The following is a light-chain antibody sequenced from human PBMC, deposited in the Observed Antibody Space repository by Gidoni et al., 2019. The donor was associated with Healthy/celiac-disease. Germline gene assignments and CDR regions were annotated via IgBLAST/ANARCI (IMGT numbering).Light chain of an antibody. CDR3: QQYNSDSQT. J-gene: IGKJ5*01. V-gene: IGKV1-5*01. CDR2: DAS. Sequence: GDRVTITCRASHSINTWLAWYLQKPGEAPKLLISDASILESGVPSLFSGSGSGTEFTLTISSLQPDDFATYYCQQYNSDSQTFGQGTRLDIK. CDR1: HSINTW.